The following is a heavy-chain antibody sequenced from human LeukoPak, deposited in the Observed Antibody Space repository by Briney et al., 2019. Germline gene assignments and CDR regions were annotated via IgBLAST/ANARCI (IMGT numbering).Heavy chain of an antibody. D-gene: IGHD3-3*01. Sequence: ASMKVSCKASGYTFTSYDINWVRQANGQGLEWMGWMNPNSGNTGYAQKFQGRVTMTRDTSISTAYMEVSSLRSEDTAVYYCARVRGIYEYAFDIWGQGTMANVSS. CDR2: MNPNSGNT. CDR1: GYTFTSYD. CDR3: ARVRGIYEYAFDI. J-gene: IGHJ3*02. V-gene: IGHV1-8*01.